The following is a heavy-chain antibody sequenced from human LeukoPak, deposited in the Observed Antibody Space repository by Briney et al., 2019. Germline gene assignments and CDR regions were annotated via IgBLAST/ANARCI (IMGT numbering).Heavy chain of an antibody. Sequence: SVKLSCKASGYTFTSYDINWVRQATAQGLEWMGWRNPNSGNTGYSQKFQGRVTMTRTTSISTAYMELSSLRSEDTAVYYWARGKGYAFDIWGQGTMVTVSS. CDR3: ARGKGYAFDI. V-gene: IGHV1-8*01. CDR2: RNPNSGNT. CDR1: GYTFTSYD. J-gene: IGHJ3*02.